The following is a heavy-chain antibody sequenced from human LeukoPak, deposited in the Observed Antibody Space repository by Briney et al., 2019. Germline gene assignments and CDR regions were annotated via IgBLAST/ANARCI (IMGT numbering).Heavy chain of an antibody. CDR2: IKQGESER. J-gene: IGHJ3*02. CDR3: ARGDNSAFDI. CDR1: GFTFRSYR. V-gene: IGHV3-7*04. D-gene: IGHD3-22*01. Sequence: PGGSLRLSCAASGFTFRSYRMNCVRQAPGKGLEWVASIKQGESERYYVDSVNSRFTISRDNAKNSLYLQMNSLRAEDTAVYYCARGDNSAFDIWGQGTMVTVSS.